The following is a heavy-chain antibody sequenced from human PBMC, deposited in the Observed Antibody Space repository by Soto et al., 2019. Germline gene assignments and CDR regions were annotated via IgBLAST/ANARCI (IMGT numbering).Heavy chain of an antibody. J-gene: IGHJ4*02. CDR1: GGSISSGGYY. V-gene: IGHV4-31*03. D-gene: IGHD3-22*01. Sequence: SETLSLTCTVSGGSISSGGYYWSWIRQHPGKGLEWIGYIYYSGSTYYNPSLKSRVTISVDTSKNQFSLKLSSVTAADTAVYYCARDRHYDSSGSNKYYFDYWGQGTLVPVSS. CDR3: ARDRHYDSSGSNKYYFDY. CDR2: IYYSGST.